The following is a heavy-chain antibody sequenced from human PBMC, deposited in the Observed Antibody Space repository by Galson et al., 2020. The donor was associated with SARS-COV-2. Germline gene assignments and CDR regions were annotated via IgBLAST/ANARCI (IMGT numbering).Heavy chain of an antibody. CDR3: ARSYTCSYYDGMDG. CDR2: IDWDDDK. D-gene: IGHD3-16*01. V-gene: IGHV2-70*11. CDR1: GFSLSTRGIF. J-gene: IGHJ6*02. Sequence: SGPTLVKPTQTLTLTCSFSGFSLSTRGIFVSWIRQPPGKALEWLARIDWDDDKYYNTSLKTRLTISKDTSKNQVVLTMTNMDPVDTATYYGARSYTCSYYDGMDGWGQGTTVTVSS.